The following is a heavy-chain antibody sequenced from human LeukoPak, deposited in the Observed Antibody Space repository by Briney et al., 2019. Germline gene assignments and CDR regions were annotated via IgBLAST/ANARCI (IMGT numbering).Heavy chain of an antibody. CDR2: IIPIFGTA. V-gene: IGHV1-69*05. Sequence: SVKVSCKASGGTFSSYAISWVRQAPGQGLEWMGRIIPIFGTANYAQKFQGRVTITTDESTSTAYMELSSLRSEDTAVYYCAREVAAAGASRGSFDYWGQGTLVTVSS. CDR3: AREVAAAGASRGSFDY. J-gene: IGHJ4*02. D-gene: IGHD6-13*01. CDR1: GGTFSSYA.